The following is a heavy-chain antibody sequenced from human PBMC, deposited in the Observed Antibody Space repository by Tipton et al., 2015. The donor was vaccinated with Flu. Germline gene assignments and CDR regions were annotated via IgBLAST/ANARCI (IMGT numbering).Heavy chain of an antibody. J-gene: IGHJ5*01. CDR2: IYTSGAT. CDR1: GGSMESYY. Sequence: TLSLTCTVSGGSMESYYWSWIRQPAGKGLEWIGRIYTSGATKYKSSLESRVTMSIDTSKNQFSLRLSSVTAADTAVYYCAKVLFGWVESWAQGTLVTVSS. V-gene: IGHV4-4*07. D-gene: IGHD3-16*01. CDR3: AKVLFGWVES.